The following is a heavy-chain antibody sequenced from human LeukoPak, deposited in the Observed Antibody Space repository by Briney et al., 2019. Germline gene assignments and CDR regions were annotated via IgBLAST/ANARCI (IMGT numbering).Heavy chain of an antibody. CDR1: GFTVSSNY. CDR2: IKQDGSEK. V-gene: IGHV3-7*01. Sequence: RGSLRLSCAASGFTVSSNYMSWVRQAPGKGLEWVANIKQDGSEKYYVDSVKGRFTISRDNAKNSLYLQMNSLRAEDTAVYYCARDRKAVAGKLDYWGQGTLVTVSS. CDR3: ARDRKAVAGKLDY. D-gene: IGHD6-19*01. J-gene: IGHJ4*02.